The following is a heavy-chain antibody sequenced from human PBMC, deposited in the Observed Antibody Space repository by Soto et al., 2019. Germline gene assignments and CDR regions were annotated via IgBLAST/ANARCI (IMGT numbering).Heavy chain of an antibody. J-gene: IGHJ4*02. CDR1: GYTFTGYY. V-gene: IGHV1-2*04. D-gene: IGHD6-13*01. CDR2: INPNSGGT. CDR3: VRDRLRYSSSWYEPFY. Sequence: GASVKVSCKASGYTFTGYYMHWVRQAPGQGLEWMGWINPNSGGTNYAQKFQGWVTMTRDTSISTAYTELSRLRSDDTAVYYCVRDRLRYSSSWYEPFYWGQGNLVTVS.